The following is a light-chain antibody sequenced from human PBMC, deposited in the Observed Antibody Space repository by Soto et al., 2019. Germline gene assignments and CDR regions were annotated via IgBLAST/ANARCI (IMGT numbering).Light chain of an antibody. V-gene: IGKV1-8*01. Sequence: IQMTQSPSSLSASVGGRVTITCLARQGISSYLAWYQQKPGKAPKLLIYAASTLQSGVPSRFSGSGSGTDFTLTISCLQSEDFATYYCQQYYSYPRTFGQGTKVDIK. CDR2: AAS. CDR1: QGISSY. J-gene: IGKJ1*01. CDR3: QQYYSYPRT.